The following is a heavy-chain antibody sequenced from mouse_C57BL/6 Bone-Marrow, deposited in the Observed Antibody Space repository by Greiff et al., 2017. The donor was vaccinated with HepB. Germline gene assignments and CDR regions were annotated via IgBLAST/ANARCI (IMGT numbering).Heavy chain of an antibody. CDR3: ARSTTVVATYDYFDY. V-gene: IGHV1-52*01. J-gene: IGHJ2*01. CDR1: GYTFTSYW. Sequence: VQLQQSGAELVRPGSSVKLSCKASGYTFTSYWMHWVKQRPIQGLEWIGNIDPSDSETHYNQKFKDKATLTVDKSSSTAYMQLSSLTSEDSAVYYCARSTTVVATYDYFDYWGQGTTRTVSS. CDR2: IDPSDSET. D-gene: IGHD1-1*01.